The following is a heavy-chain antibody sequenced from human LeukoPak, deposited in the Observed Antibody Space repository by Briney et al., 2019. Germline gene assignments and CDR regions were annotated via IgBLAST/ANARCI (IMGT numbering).Heavy chain of an antibody. CDR3: ARDSPGTTASDY. Sequence: GGSLRLSCAASGXTFDTYRMNWVRQAPGKGREWVSSISASGSYIYYADSLKGRFTISRDNTKNSLFLQMNSLRAEDTAVYYCARDSPGTTASDYWGQGTLVTVSS. J-gene: IGHJ4*02. CDR2: ISASGSYI. V-gene: IGHV3-21*01. D-gene: IGHD1-1*01. CDR1: GXTFDTYR.